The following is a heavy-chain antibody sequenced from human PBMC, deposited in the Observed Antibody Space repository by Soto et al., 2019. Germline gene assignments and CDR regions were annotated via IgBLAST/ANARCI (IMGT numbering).Heavy chain of an antibody. Sequence: SVKVSCKASGGTFSSYRINWVRQAPGQGLEWMGGIVPIYRTADSAQEFQGRVTITADESARTAYMELRSLKSRDTAVYYCVRDSGAKLSSSWGQGTLATVS. CDR1: GGTFSSYR. V-gene: IGHV1-69*13. J-gene: IGHJ4*02. D-gene: IGHD6-13*01. CDR3: VRDSGAKLSSS. CDR2: IVPIYRTA.